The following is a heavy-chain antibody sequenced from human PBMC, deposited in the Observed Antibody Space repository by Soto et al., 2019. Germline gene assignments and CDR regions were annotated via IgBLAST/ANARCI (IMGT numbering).Heavy chain of an antibody. CDR3: ARLGRFYQALDS. CDR2: IYYAGTT. CDR1: DGSLSPNY. V-gene: IGHV4-59*08. J-gene: IGHJ4*02. D-gene: IGHD2-2*01. Sequence: QVQLQESGPGLVKPSETLSLSCTVSDGSLSPNYWSWIRQPPGKGLEWIGYIYYAGTTTYNPSLKSRVTFSLDTPKNEVSLKLTSVTAVDTAVYYCARLGRFYQALDSWGPGTLVTVSS.